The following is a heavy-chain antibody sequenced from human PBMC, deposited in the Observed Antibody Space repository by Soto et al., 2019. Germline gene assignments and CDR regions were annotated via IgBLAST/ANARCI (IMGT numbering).Heavy chain of an antibody. V-gene: IGHV3-23*01. J-gene: IGHJ4*02. D-gene: IGHD3-9*01. CDR2: LSKDGANE. CDR1: GFILSNYA. CDR3: AKDPSTGSADY. Sequence: GGSLRLSCTASGFILSNYAMNWVRQAPGKGLEWVPTLSKDGANEHYADSVKGRFTISRDGSKNTLYLQMDSLRAEDTAMYYCAKDPSTGSADYWGQGTQVTVSS.